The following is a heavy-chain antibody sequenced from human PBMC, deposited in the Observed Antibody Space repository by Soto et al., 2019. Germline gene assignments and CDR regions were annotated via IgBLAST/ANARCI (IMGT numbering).Heavy chain of an antibody. CDR3: ARHGGYGDYLDFDY. Sequence: SETLSLTCTVSGGSISSSSYYLGWIRQPPGKGLEWIGSIYYSGSTYYNPSLKSRVTISVDTSKNQFSLKLSSVTAADTAVYYCARHGGYGDYLDFDYWGQGTLVTVSS. V-gene: IGHV4-39*01. CDR2: IYYSGST. CDR1: GGSISSSSYY. J-gene: IGHJ4*02. D-gene: IGHD4-17*01.